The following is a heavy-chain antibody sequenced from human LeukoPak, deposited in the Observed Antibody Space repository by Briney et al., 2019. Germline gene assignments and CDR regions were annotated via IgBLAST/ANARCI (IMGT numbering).Heavy chain of an antibody. CDR2: INSDGSRI. CDR3: ASSPVITRD. Sequence: GGSLRLSCAASGITFSNYWMHWVRQAPGKGLEWVSRINSDGSRISYTDSVKGRFTISRDNAKNTLYLQMNSLRVEDTAVYYCASSPVITRDWGQGTLVTVSS. V-gene: IGHV3-74*01. CDR1: GITFSNYW. D-gene: IGHD3-22*01. J-gene: IGHJ4*02.